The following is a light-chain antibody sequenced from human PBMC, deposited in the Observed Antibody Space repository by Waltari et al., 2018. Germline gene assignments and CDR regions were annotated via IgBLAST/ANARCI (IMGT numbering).Light chain of an antibody. Sequence: EIVLTQSPGTLSLSPGERATLSCRASQSVRSSYLAWYQQNPGQAPRVLIHGASNRATGIPDRFSGSGSGTDFTLTISRLEPEDFAVYYCQQYGSSPWTFGQGTKVEIK. CDR3: QQYGSSPWT. CDR1: QSVRSSY. J-gene: IGKJ1*01. CDR2: GAS. V-gene: IGKV3-20*01.